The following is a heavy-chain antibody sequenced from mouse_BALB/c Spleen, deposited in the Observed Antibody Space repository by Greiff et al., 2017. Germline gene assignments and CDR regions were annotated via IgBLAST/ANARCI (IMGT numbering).Heavy chain of an antibody. J-gene: IGHJ4*01. CDR2: ISSGGST. CDR1: GFTFSSYA. D-gene: IGHD1-1*01. Sequence: EVKLVESGGGLVKPGGSLKLSCAASGFTFSSYAMSWVRQTPEKRLEWVASISSGGSTYYPDSVKGRFTISRENARNILYLQMSSLRSEDTAMYYCARGRDYGYAMDYWGQGTSVTVSS. CDR3: ARGRDYGYAMDY. V-gene: IGHV5-6-5*01.